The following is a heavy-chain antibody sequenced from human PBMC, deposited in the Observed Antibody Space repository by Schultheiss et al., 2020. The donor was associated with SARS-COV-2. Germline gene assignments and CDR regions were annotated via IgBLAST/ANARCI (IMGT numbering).Heavy chain of an antibody. V-gene: IGHV3-30*03. D-gene: IGHD5-18*01. J-gene: IGHJ6*02. CDR3: ARDVGETWIQLWKPYYYGMDV. CDR2: ISYDGSNK. CDR1: GFTFSSYG. Sequence: GGSLRLSCAASGFTFSSYGMHWVRQAPGKGLEWVAVISYDGSNKYYADSVKGRFTISRDNSKNTLYLQINSLRAEDTAVYYCARDVGETWIQLWKPYYYGMDVWGQGSTVTVSS.